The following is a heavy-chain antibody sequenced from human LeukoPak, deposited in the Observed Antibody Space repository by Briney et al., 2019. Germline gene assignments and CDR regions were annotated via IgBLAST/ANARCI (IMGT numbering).Heavy chain of an antibody. Sequence: GGSLRLSCAASGFTFSNYSMNWVRQAPGKGLEWVSRISSSSSFIYYADSVKGRFTISRDNAKNSLYLQMNSLRAEDTAVYYCARGGRTTAELIDYWGQGTLVTVSS. CDR3: ARGGRTTAELIDY. V-gene: IGHV3-21*01. J-gene: IGHJ4*02. CDR1: GFTFSNYS. CDR2: ISSSSSFI. D-gene: IGHD4-17*01.